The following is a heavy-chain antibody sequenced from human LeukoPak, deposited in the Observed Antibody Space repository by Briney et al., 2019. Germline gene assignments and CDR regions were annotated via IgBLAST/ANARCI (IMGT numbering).Heavy chain of an antibody. V-gene: IGHV5-51*01. D-gene: IGHD1-26*01. CDR3: ARQAVGHRTHSFDY. J-gene: IGHJ4*02. Sequence: GESLKISCEGSGYTFNTYWIGWVRQIPGKGLEWMGLIYPGDSETRYSPSFQGQVTFSADRSITTAYLQLSSLKASDTAIYYCARQAVGHRTHSFDYWGQGTLVTVSS. CDR2: IYPGDSET. CDR1: GYTFNTYW.